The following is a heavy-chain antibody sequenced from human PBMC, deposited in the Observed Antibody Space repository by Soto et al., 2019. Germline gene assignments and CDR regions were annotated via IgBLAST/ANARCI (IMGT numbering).Heavy chain of an antibody. J-gene: IGHJ4*02. V-gene: IGHV3-30*04. D-gene: IGHD3-16*01. CDR1: RFSFWSYA. CDR3: ARDGGMATNFDY. Sequence: GGSLILSCIGSRFSFWSYAMHWVRQAPGKGLEWVGVISYDGTKRDYADSVRGRFTISRDNSKDTVYLELNILRGEDTAVYYCARDGGMATNFDYWGQGTLVTVSS. CDR2: ISYDGTKR.